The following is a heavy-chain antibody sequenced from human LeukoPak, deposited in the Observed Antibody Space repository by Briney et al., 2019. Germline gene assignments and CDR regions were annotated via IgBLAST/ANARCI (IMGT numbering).Heavy chain of an antibody. CDR3: ARERVFADYYGSGSPFVYGMDV. Sequence: PSETLSLSCTVSCGFISSYYWSWIRLPPGKGLEWIGYIYYSGSTNYNPSLKGRVTISVDTSKNQFSLKLSSVTAADTAVYYCARERVFADYYGSGSPFVYGMDVWGKGTTVTVSS. D-gene: IGHD3-10*01. CDR2: IYYSGST. J-gene: IGHJ6*04. CDR1: CGFISSYY. V-gene: IGHV4-59*01.